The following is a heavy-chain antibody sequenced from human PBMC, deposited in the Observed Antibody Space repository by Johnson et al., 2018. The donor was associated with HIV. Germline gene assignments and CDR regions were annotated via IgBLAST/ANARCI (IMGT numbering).Heavy chain of an antibody. CDR1: GFTVSSNY. CDR2: IYSGGSTL. CDR3: AKDPGRQWLVMCAFDI. D-gene: IGHD6-19*01. Sequence: EVQLVESGGGLIQPGGSLRLSCAASGFTVSSNYMSWVRQAPGKGLEWVSVIYSGGSTLYYADSVKGRFTISRDNSKNTLYLQMNSLRAEDTAVYYCAKDPGRQWLVMCAFDIWGQGTMVTVSS. J-gene: IGHJ3*02. V-gene: IGHV3-53*01.